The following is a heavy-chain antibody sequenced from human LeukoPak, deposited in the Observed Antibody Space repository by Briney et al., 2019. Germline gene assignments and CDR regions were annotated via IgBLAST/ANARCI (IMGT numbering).Heavy chain of an antibody. Sequence: SETLSLTCTVSGGSISSYYWSWIRQPPGKGLEWIGYIYYSGSTNYNPSLKSRVNISVDTSKNQFSLKLSSVTAADTAVYYCARRGIGYCSSTSCYRGLRWFDPWGQGTLVTVSS. D-gene: IGHD2-2*02. CDR2: IYYSGST. V-gene: IGHV4-59*12. J-gene: IGHJ5*02. CDR1: GGSISSYY. CDR3: ARRGIGYCSSTSCYRGLRWFDP.